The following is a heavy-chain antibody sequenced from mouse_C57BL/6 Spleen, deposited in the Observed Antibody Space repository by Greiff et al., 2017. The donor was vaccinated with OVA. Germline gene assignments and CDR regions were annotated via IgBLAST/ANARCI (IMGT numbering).Heavy chain of an antibody. Sequence: EVKLVESGGGLVQPGGSLKLSCAASGFTFSDYYMYWVRQTPEKRLEWVAYISNGGGSTYYPDTVKGRFAISRDNAKNTLYLHMSRLKSEDTAMYYCASPGAMDYWGQGTSGTVSS. J-gene: IGHJ4*01. CDR2: ISNGGGST. CDR1: GFTFSDYY. V-gene: IGHV5-12*01. CDR3: ASPGAMDY.